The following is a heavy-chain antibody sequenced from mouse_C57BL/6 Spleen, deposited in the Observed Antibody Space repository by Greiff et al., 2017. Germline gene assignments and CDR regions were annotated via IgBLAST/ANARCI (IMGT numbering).Heavy chain of an antibody. V-gene: IGHV1-15*01. CDR1: GYTFTDYE. D-gene: IGHD1-1*01. J-gene: IGHJ4*01. CDR2: IDPETGGT. CDR3: TRNYGPYYAMDY. Sequence: QVQLQQSGAELVRPGASVTLSCKASGYTFTDYEMHWVKQTPVHGLEWIGAIDPETGGTAYNQKFKGKAILTADKSSSTAYMELRSLTSEDSAVYYGTRNYGPYYAMDYWGQGTSVTVSS.